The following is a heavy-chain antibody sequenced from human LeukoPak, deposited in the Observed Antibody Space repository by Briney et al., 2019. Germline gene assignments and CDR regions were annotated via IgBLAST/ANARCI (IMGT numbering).Heavy chain of an antibody. Sequence: SETLSLTCTVSGGAISSYYWSWIRQPPGKGLEWIGYIYTSGSTNYNPSLKSRVTISVDTTKNQSSLKLSSVTAEDTAEYYCAMHVNDILTGYSIPYFDYWGQGTLVTVSS. CDR2: IYTSGST. D-gene: IGHD3-9*01. V-gene: IGHV4-4*09. CDR3: AMHVNDILTGYSIPYFDY. CDR1: GGAISSYY. J-gene: IGHJ4*02.